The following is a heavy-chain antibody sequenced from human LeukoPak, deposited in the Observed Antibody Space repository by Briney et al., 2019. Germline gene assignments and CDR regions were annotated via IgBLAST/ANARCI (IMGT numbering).Heavy chain of an antibody. CDR3: AKDGSRPYYYDSSGYYTP. D-gene: IGHD3-22*01. CDR2: ISGSGGST. J-gene: IGHJ5*02. V-gene: IGHV3-23*01. Sequence: GGLRLSCAASGFTFSSYAMSWVRQAPGKGLEWVSAISGSGGSTYYADSVKGRFTISRDNSKNTLYLQMNSLRAEDTAVYYCAKDGSRPYYYDSSGYYTPWGQGTLVTVSS. CDR1: GFTFSSYA.